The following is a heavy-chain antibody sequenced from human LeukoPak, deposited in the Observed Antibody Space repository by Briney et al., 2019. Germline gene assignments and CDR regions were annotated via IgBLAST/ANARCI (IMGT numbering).Heavy chain of an antibody. V-gene: IGHV3-53*01. J-gene: IGHJ1*01. CDR2: IYSGGST. CDR3: ARNIAVAGIAEYFQH. CDR1: GFTVSSNY. D-gene: IGHD6-19*01. Sequence: GGSLRLSCAASGFTVSSNYMSWARQAPGKGLEWVSVIYSGGSTYYADSVKGRFTISRDNSKNTLYLQMNSLRAEDTAVYYCARNIAVAGIAEYFQHWGQGTLVTVSS.